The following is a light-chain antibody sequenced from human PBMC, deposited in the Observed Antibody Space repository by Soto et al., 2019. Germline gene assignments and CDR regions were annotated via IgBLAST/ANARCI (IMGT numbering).Light chain of an antibody. CDR1: QSVSSN. CDR2: AAS. J-gene: IGKJ5*01. CDR3: QQYENLPT. Sequence: EGVLTQSPATLSLSPGAGATLSCRASQSVSSNLAWYQQKPGKAPKLLIYAASTLQSGVPSRFSGSGSGTDFTLTISRLQPEDIATYYCQQYENLPTFGQGTRLEIK. V-gene: IGKV3-15*01.